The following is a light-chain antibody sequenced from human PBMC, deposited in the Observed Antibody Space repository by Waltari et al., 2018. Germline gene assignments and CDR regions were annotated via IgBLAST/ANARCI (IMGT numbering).Light chain of an antibody. Sequence: QSALTQPRSVSGSPGQSVIISCTGSSSDVGAYDYVSWYQHHPGKAPKLLIYDVSERPSGVPDRFSGSKSGNTASLTISGLQTDDEADYYCNSYAGSYTLIFGGGTELTVL. J-gene: IGLJ2*01. V-gene: IGLV2-11*01. CDR3: NSYAGSYTLI. CDR1: SSDVGAYDY. CDR2: DVS.